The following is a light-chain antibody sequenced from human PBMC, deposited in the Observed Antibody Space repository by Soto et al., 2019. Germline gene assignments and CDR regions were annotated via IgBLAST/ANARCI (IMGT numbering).Light chain of an antibody. V-gene: IGLV2-23*02. CDR2: EVT. Sequence: QSALTQPASVSGSPGQSITISCTGTSSDVGIYDLVSWYKHHPGRAPQLIIYEVTKRPSGVSNRFSGSKSGNTASLTISGLQSEDEADYYCCSYAGSSTFVFGNGTKLTVL. J-gene: IGLJ1*01. CDR1: SSDVGIYDL. CDR3: CSYAGSSTFV.